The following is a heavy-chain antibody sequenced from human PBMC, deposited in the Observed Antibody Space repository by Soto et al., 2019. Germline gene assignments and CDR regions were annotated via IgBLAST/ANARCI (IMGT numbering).Heavy chain of an antibody. D-gene: IGHD2-2*01. J-gene: IGHJ4*02. CDR2: VSGSGGGT. CDR3: TNALGYCDSTTCSNDY. Sequence: GGSLRLSCAASGLTFSSCAMNWVRQAPGKGLEWVSRVSGSGGGTYYADSVKGRFTISRDNSKSTLYLQMDSLRAEDTAVYYCTNALGYCDSTTCSNDYWGQGTLVTVSS. CDR1: GLTFSSCA. V-gene: IGHV3-23*01.